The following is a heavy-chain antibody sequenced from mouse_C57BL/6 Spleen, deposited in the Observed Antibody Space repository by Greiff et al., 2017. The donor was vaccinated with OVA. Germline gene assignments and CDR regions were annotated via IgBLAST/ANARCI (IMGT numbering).Heavy chain of an antibody. D-gene: IGHD1-1*01. J-gene: IGHJ2*01. CDR3: ARRGYGSMYYFDY. V-gene: IGHV1-69*01. CDR2: IDPSDSYT. CDR1: GYTFTSYW. Sequence: QVQLKQPGAELVMPGASVKLSCKASGYTFTSYWMHWVKQRPGQGLEWIGEIDPSDSYTNYNQKFKGKSTLTVDKSSSTAYMQLSSLTSEDSAVYYCARRGYGSMYYFDYWGQGTTLTVSS.